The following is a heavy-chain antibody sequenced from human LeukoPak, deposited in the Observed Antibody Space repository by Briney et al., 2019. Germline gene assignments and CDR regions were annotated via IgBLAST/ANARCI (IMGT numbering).Heavy chain of an antibody. CDR1: GFTFDDYA. V-gene: IGHV3-9*01. J-gene: IGHJ5*01. CDR2: ISWNSGSI. Sequence: GGSLRLSCAASGFTFDDYAMHWVRQAPGKGLDWVSGISWNSGSIGYADSVKGRFTISRDNAKNSLYLQMNSLRAEDTAVYYCARDIAHCSGDICYNIRFDSWGQGALVTVSS. D-gene: IGHD2-15*01. CDR3: ARDIAHCSGDICYNIRFDS.